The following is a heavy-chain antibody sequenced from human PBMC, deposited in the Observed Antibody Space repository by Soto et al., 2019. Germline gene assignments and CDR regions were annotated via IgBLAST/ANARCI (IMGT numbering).Heavy chain of an antibody. Sequence: KQSQTLSLTCTVSGGSISSSSYYWGWIRQPPGKGLEWIGSIYYSGSTYYNPSLKSRVTISVDTSKNQFSLKLSSVTAADTAVYYCARQGLVVTAINWFDPWGQGTLVTVSS. CDR3: ARQGLVVTAINWFDP. CDR2: IYYSGST. V-gene: IGHV4-39*01. CDR1: GGSISSSSYY. D-gene: IGHD2-21*02. J-gene: IGHJ5*02.